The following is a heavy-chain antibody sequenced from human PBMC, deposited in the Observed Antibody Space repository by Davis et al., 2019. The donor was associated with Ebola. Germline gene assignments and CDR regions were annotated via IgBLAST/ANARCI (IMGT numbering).Heavy chain of an antibody. Sequence: ASVKVSCKASGYTFSSYGTNWVRQAPGQGLEWIGWISGYNGNTMYAQKVQGRVTMTTDTSTNTLYMELRSLRSDDTAVYYCARVIQLWSLRLDYWGQGTLVTVSS. J-gene: IGHJ4*02. CDR3: ARVIQLWSLRLDY. CDR1: GYTFSSYG. CDR2: ISGYNGNT. V-gene: IGHV1-18*04. D-gene: IGHD5-18*01.